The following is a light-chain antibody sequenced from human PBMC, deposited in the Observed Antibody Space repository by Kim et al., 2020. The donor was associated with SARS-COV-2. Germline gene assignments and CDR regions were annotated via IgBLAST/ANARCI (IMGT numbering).Light chain of an antibody. CDR2: GKN. J-gene: IGLJ1*01. Sequence: SSELTQDPAVSVALGQTVRITCQGDSLRSYYASWYQQKPGQAPVLVIYGKNNRPSGIPDRFSGSSSGNTASLTITGGQAEDEADYYCNSRDSSGNHRGVF. CDR3: NSRDSSGNHRGV. CDR1: SLRSYY. V-gene: IGLV3-19*01.